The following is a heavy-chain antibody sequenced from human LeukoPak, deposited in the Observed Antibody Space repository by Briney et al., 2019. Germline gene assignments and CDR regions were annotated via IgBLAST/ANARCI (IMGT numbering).Heavy chain of an antibody. CDR3: AKKIRLGEFPNYFDY. CDR2: ISGSGGST. CDR1: GFTFSSYA. Sequence: GGSLRLSCAASGFTFSSYATSWVRQAPGKGLEWVSAISGSGGSTYYADSVKGRFTISRDNSKSTLYLQMNSLRAEDTAVYYCAKKIRLGEFPNYFDYWGQGTLVTVSS. D-gene: IGHD3-16*01. V-gene: IGHV3-23*01. J-gene: IGHJ4*02.